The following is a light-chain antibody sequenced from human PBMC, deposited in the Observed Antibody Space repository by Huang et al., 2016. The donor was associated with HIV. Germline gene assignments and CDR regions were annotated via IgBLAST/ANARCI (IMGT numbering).Light chain of an antibody. V-gene: IGKV4-1*01. CDR2: WAS. J-gene: IGKJ4*01. Sequence: DIVMTQSPDSLAVSLGERVTITCKSSRSVFHNPNKNNYLAWYQQKPGQPPKLLLYWASARESGVPDRFNGSGSGTDFTFTISSLQAEDVALYYCQQYYKTPLTFGGGTRVELK. CDR1: RSVFHNPNKNNY. CDR3: QQYYKTPLT.